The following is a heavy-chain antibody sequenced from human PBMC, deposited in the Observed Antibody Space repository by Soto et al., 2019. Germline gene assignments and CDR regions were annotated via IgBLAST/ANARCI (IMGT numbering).Heavy chain of an antibody. CDR3: ARDATMFDRDGDYYYFDY. CDR2: IYFTGRT. D-gene: IGHD2-21*01. J-gene: IGHJ4*02. V-gene: IGHV4-30-4*01. CDR1: GASDSSCDPE. Sequence: SETLSLTSAVYGASDSSCDPEWGWIRQRAVNGLEWIGYIYFTGRTYYNPTLESRLSISIDTSKNQFSLRLSSVTAADTAVYFCARDATMFDRDGDYYYFDYWGLGTLVTVSS.